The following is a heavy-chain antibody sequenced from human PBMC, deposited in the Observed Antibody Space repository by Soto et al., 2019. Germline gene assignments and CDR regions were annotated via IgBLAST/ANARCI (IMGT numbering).Heavy chain of an antibody. D-gene: IGHD1-26*01. CDR2: IYYSGST. V-gene: IGHV4-31*03. Sequence: PSETLSLTCTVSGGSISSGGYYWSWIRQHPGKGLEWIGYIYYSGSTYYNPSLKSRVTISVDTSKNQFSLKLSSVTAADTAVYYCARGRWELYYFDYWGQGTLVTVSS. CDR3: ARGRWELYYFDY. J-gene: IGHJ4*02. CDR1: GGSISSGGYY.